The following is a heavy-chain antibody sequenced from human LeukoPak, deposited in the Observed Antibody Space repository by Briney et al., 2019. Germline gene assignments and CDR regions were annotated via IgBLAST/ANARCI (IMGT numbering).Heavy chain of an antibody. Sequence: GGSLRLSCAVSEFSVDSIHMSWVRQAPGKGLEWVANVQHIGGETYYVDSVKGRFTISRDNAKNSVYLQMNSLGADDTAVYYCATYSILNAREFRYWGQGTLVTVTS. CDR2: VQHIGGET. V-gene: IGHV3-7*01. J-gene: IGHJ1*01. CDR1: EFSVDSIH. CDR3: ATYSILNAREFRY. D-gene: IGHD4-11*01.